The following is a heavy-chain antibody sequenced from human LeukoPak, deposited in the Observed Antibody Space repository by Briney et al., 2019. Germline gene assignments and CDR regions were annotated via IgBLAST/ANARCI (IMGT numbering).Heavy chain of an antibody. Sequence: GGSLRLSCAVSGFIFSNYAMNWVRQAPEKGLEWVSTIHGGGDVTYYADSVKGRFTISRDISKNTLYLQMNSLRAEDTAVHYCAKARYYYMDVWGRGTTVTVSS. CDR1: GFIFSNYA. CDR3: AKARYYYMDV. J-gene: IGHJ6*03. V-gene: IGHV3-23*01. CDR2: IHGGGDVT.